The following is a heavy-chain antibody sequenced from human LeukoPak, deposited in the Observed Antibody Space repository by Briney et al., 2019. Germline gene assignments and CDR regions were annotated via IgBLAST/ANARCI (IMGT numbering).Heavy chain of an antibody. Sequence: GGSLRLSCAASGFTFNNYGMHWVRQAPGKGLEWVAVISYDGSTKYYTDSVKGRFTISRDNSKNTLYLQMNGLRAEDTAVYYCARAYYDPYHVIDYWGQGTLVTVSS. J-gene: IGHJ4*02. V-gene: IGHV3-30*03. CDR3: ARAYYDPYHVIDY. CDR1: GFTFNNYG. CDR2: ISYDGSTK. D-gene: IGHD3-22*01.